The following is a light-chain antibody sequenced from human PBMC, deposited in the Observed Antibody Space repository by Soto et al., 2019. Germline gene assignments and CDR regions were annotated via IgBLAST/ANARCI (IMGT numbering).Light chain of an antibody. Sequence: QSVLTQPPSVSGAPGQRVTISCTRSSSNIGAGYDIHWYQQLPGTAPKVLIYGNSNRPSGVPERFSGSKSGTSASLAITGLQAEDEADYYCQSYDSRLSGYVVFGGGTKVTVL. J-gene: IGLJ2*01. CDR2: GNS. CDR3: QSYDSRLSGYVV. CDR1: SSNIGAGYD. V-gene: IGLV1-40*01.